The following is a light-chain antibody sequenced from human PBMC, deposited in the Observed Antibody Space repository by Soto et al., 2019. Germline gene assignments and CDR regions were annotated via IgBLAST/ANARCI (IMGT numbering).Light chain of an antibody. V-gene: IGKV1-39*01. Sequence: DIQMTQSPSSLSASVGDRVTITCRASQSISSYLNWYQQKPGKAPKLLIYAASSLQSGVPSRFSGSGSGTEFTLTISSLRPEEFATYYCQQSYSTRWTFGQGTKV. CDR1: QSISSY. CDR3: QQSYSTRWT. CDR2: AAS. J-gene: IGKJ1*01.